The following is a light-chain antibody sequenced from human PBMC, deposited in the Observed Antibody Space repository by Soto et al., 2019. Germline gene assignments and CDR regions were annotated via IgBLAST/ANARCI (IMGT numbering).Light chain of an antibody. J-gene: IGKJ4*01. CDR2: WAS. CDR3: QQYYTIPIT. CDR1: QTVLFASNNKNY. Sequence: DILLTQSPDSLAVSLGERATINCNSVQTVLFASNNKNYLAWYQQKPGQAPKLLIYWASARESGVPDRFSGSGSETDFNFTITSLQAEDVAVYYCQQYYTIPITFGGGTKV. V-gene: IGKV4-1*01.